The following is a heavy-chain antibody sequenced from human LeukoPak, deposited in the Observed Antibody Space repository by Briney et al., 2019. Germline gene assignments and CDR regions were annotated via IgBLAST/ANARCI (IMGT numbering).Heavy chain of an antibody. CDR3: ARDLRRDQYYYYDYMDV. Sequence: PGGSLRLSCAASGFIFSRYWMSWVRQTPGKGLEWVANIKQDGSDKYYEDSVKGRFSISRDNAKNSLSLQMNSLRAEDTAVYYCARDLRRDQYYYYDYMDVWGKGTTVTVSS. CDR1: GFIFSRYW. CDR2: IKQDGSDK. V-gene: IGHV3-7*01. J-gene: IGHJ6*03.